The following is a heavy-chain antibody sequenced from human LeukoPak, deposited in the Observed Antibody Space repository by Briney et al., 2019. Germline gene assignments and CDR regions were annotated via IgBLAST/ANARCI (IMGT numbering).Heavy chain of an antibody. D-gene: IGHD3-3*01. CDR3: AADGITIFGVVYGGFDY. V-gene: IGHV1-69*05. Sequence: SVKVSCKASGGTFSSYAISWVLQAPGHGLEWMGRIIPVFGTANYAQKFQGRVTMTRDTSISTAYMELSRLRSDDTAVYYCAADGITIFGVVYGGFDYWGQGTVVTVSS. J-gene: IGHJ4*02. CDR2: IIPVFGTA. CDR1: GGTFSSYA.